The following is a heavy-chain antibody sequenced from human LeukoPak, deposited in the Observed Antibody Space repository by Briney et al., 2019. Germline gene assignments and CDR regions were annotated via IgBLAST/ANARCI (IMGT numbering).Heavy chain of an antibody. Sequence: PSETLSLTCTVSGGSISSGSYYWGWIRQPPGKGLEWIGSIYYSGSTYYNPSLKSRVTISVDTSKNQFSLKLSSVTAADTAVYYCARGLARLRAIGPRNWFDPWGQGTLVTVSS. CDR2: IYYSGST. J-gene: IGHJ5*02. CDR3: ARGLARLRAIGPRNWFDP. D-gene: IGHD3-16*01. CDR1: GGSISSGSYY. V-gene: IGHV4-39*07.